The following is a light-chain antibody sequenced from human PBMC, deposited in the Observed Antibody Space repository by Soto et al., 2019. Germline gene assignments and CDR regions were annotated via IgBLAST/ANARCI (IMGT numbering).Light chain of an antibody. V-gene: IGKV1-9*01. CDR3: QQLKSYPRT. CDR2: AAS. J-gene: IGKJ1*01. Sequence: DIQLTQSPSFLSASVGDRITITCRTSEDISSYLAWYQQKLGEAPKLLIYAASTLQSGVPLRFSGSGSGTEFTLTGSSLQPEDFATYYCQQLKSYPRTFGQGTKVQVK. CDR1: EDISSY.